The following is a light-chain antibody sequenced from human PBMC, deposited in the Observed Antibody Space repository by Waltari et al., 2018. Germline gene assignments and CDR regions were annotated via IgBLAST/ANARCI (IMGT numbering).Light chain of an antibody. Sequence: PGQSITLSCTGTSSDVGGHNYVSWYQQHPGKAPKLMISGVSNRPSGVSNRYSGSKSGNTASLTISGLQAEDEADYYCSSYTSSSTYVVFGGGTKLTVL. CDR1: SSDVGGHNY. CDR3: SSYTSSSTYVV. V-gene: IGLV2-14*01. CDR2: GVS. J-gene: IGLJ2*01.